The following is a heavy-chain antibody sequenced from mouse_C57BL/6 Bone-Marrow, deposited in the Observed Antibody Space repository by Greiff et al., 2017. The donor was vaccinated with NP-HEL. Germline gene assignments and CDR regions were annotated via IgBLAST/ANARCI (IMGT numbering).Heavy chain of an antibody. D-gene: IGHD2-2*01. CDR3: ARWALWLWRYFDY. V-gene: IGHV1-82*01. CDR2: IYPGDGDT. CDR1: GYAFSSSW. Sequence: VKLQQSGPELVKPGASVKISCKASGYAFSSSWMNWVKQRPGKGLEWIGRIYPGDGDTNYNGKFKGKATLTADKSSSTAYMQLSSLTSEDSAVYFCARWALWLWRYFDYWGQGTTLTVSS. J-gene: IGHJ2*01.